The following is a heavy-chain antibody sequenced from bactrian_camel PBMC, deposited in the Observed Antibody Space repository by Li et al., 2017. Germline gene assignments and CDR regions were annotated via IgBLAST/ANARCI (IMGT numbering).Heavy chain of an antibody. Sequence: HVQLVESGGGSVQAGGSLRLSCPGSWQAKGTYYMAWFRQTPGKEREGVAALDSDGTDTYADSVKGRSTISKDKAKNTLYLQMNSLKPEDTGMYYCAADPTGLDCYSGSPFLGQGTQVTVS. V-gene: IGHV3S55*01. CDR1: WQAKGTYY. D-gene: IGHD3*01. J-gene: IGHJ4*01. CDR2: LDSDGT.